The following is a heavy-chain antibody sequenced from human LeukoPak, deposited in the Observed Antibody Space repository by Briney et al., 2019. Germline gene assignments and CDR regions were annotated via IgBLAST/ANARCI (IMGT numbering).Heavy chain of an antibody. CDR2: INPSGGST. D-gene: IGHD4-17*01. J-gene: IGHJ4*02. CDR1: GYTFTGYY. CDR3: ARDSADYGDYDY. V-gene: IGHV1-46*01. Sequence: ASVKVSCKASGYTFTGYYLHWVRQAPGQGLDWMGIINPSGGSTSYAQKFQGRVTMTRDTSTSTVYMELSSLRSEDTAVYYCARDSADYGDYDYWGQGTLVTVSS.